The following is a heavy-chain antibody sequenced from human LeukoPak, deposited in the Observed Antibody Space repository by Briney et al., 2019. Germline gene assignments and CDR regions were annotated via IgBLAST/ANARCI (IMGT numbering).Heavy chain of an antibody. J-gene: IGHJ3*02. Sequence: GGSLRLSCAASGFTFSSYGMHWVCQAPGKGLEWVAFIRYDGSNKYYADPVKGRFTISRDNSKNTLYLQMNSLRAEDTAVYYCAKDPLNHYYGSESYAFDIWGQGTMVTVSS. CDR2: IRYDGSNK. CDR3: AKDPLNHYYGSESYAFDI. CDR1: GFTFSSYG. D-gene: IGHD3-10*01. V-gene: IGHV3-30*02.